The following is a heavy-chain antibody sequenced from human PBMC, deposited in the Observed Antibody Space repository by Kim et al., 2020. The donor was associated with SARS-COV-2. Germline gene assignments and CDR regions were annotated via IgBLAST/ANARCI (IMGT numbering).Heavy chain of an antibody. CDR3: ARHFYYDSTLPDY. Sequence: YSPSLKSRVTLSIDTSKNEFSLKLTSVTAADTAVYYCARHFYYDSTLPDYWGQGALVTVSS. D-gene: IGHD3-22*01. J-gene: IGHJ4*02. V-gene: IGHV4-59*08.